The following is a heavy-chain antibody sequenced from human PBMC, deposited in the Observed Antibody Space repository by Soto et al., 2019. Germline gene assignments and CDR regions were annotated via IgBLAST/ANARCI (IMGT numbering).Heavy chain of an antibody. Sequence: PXESLKITCKTSGYTFTTFWIGWVRQRPGKGLEWMGIIYPDDSDKRYNPSFQGQVTMSVDQSITTAYLQWSYLKASDTAMYYCARKPRYYNGMDVWGQGTTVTVSS. CDR3: ARKPRYYNGMDV. V-gene: IGHV5-51*01. CDR2: IYPDDSDK. J-gene: IGHJ6*02. CDR1: GYTFTTFW.